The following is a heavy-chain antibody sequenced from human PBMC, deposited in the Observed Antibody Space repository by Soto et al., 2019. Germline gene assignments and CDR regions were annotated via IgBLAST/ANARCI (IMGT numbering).Heavy chain of an antibody. CDR2: VWFDGSIQ. V-gene: IGHV3-33*01. CDR3: ARVDFGGNSYYFDY. J-gene: IGHJ4*02. D-gene: IGHD1-7*01. CDR1: GFTFSDYG. Sequence: GGSLRLSCVASGFTFSDYGIHWVRQAPDKGLEWVAVVWFDGSIQYYGDSVKGRFTISRDNSNNTVDLQMNNLRAEDTAVYYCARVDFGGNSYYFDYWGQGTPVTVS.